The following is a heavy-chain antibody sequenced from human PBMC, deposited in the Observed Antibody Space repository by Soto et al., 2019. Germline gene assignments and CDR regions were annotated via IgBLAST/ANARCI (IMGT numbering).Heavy chain of an antibody. D-gene: IGHD3-22*01. J-gene: IGHJ5*02. CDR3: ARDLGPYYYDSSGYTP. CDR2: ISSSSSYI. V-gene: IGHV3-21*01. CDR1: GFTFSSYT. Sequence: SGGSLRLSCAASGFTFSSYTMNWVRQAPGKGLEWVSSISSSSSYIYYADSVKGRFTISRDNAKNSLYLQMNSLRAEDTAVYYCARDLGPYYYDSSGYTPWGQGTLVTVSS.